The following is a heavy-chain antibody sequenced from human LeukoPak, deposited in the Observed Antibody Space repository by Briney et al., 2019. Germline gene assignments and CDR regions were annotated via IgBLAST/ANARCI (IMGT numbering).Heavy chain of an antibody. V-gene: IGHV1-69*13. D-gene: IGHD2-2*01. J-gene: IGHJ4*02. CDR2: IIPIFGTA. CDR3: AKPVGYCSSTSCSEYYFDY. CDR1: GYTFSSYA. Sequence: SVKVSCKASGYTFSSYAISWVRQAPGQGLEWMGGIIPIFGTANYAQKFQGRVTITADESTSTAYMELSSLRSEDTAVYYCAKPVGYCSSTSCSEYYFDYWGQGTLVTVSS.